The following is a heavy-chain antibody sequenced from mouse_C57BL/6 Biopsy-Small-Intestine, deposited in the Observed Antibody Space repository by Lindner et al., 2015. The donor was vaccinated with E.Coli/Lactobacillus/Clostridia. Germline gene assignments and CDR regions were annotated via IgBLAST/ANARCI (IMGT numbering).Heavy chain of an antibody. CDR3: ARLNWDYYAVDF. CDR2: ISSDSNTI. J-gene: IGHJ4*01. V-gene: IGHV5-17*01. D-gene: IGHD4-1*02. CDR1: GFTFSDYG. Sequence: VQLQESGGGLVKPGGSLKLSCAASGFTFSDYGMHWVRQAPEKGLEWVAYISSDSNTIYYADTVKGRFTISRDNAKNTLFLQMTSLRSEDTAMFYCARLNWDYYAVDFWGQGTSVTVSS.